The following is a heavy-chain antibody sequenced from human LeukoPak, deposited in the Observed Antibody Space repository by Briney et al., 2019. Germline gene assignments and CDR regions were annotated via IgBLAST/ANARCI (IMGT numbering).Heavy chain of an antibody. CDR2: INPNSGDT. CDR1: GYSFTGYY. D-gene: IGHD6-19*01. J-gene: IGHJ4*02. CDR3: ARVTNSGWYTDF. Sequence: GASVKVSCKASGYSFTGYYIQWVRQAPGQGLEWLGRINPNSGDTNYAHKSQGRVTMTRDTSVSTVYMELTRLRSDDTDVYYCARVTNSGWYTDFWGQGTWITVSS. V-gene: IGHV1-2*05.